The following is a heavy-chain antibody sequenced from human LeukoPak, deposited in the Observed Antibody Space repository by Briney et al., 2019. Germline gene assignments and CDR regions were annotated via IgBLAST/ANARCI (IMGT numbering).Heavy chain of an antibody. CDR2: INHSGGT. V-gene: IGHV4-34*01. J-gene: IGHJ6*02. CDR3: ARRPIGYYYYYGMDV. D-gene: IGHD6-6*01. CDR1: GGSISSYY. Sequence: PSETLSLTCTVSGGSISSYYWSWIRQPPGKGLEWIGEINHSGGTNYNPSLKSRVTISVDTSKNQFSLKLGSVTAADTAVYYCARRPIGYYYYYGMDVWGQGTTVTVSS.